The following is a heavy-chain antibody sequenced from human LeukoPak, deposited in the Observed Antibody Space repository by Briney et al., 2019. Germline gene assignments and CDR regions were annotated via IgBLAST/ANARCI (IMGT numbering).Heavy chain of an antibody. D-gene: IGHD3-10*01. CDR1: GFPFGEYA. Sequence: GGSVRLSCTASGFPFGEYAMSWFRQAPGKGLEWVGFIRSKAYGGTTEYAASVKGRFTISRDDSKSIAYLQMNSLKTEDTAVYYCTSYYGSGSSVDYWGQGTLVTVSS. V-gene: IGHV3-49*03. J-gene: IGHJ4*02. CDR2: IRSKAYGGTT. CDR3: TSYYGSGSSVDY.